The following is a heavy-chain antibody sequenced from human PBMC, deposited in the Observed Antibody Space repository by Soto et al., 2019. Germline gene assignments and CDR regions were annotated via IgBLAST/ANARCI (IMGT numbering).Heavy chain of an antibody. CDR2: INDSGST. CDR1: GGSIRGSIHY. J-gene: IGHJ5*02. D-gene: IGHD6-19*01. Sequence: QLQLQESGPGLVKPSETLSLTCTVSGGSIRGSIHYWGWIRQPPGKGLEWLGSINDSGSTYDNPSIKRRVTISVDTSKNQFSLKLRSAPAPATAVYYCARHGGSGWNAASWFDPWGQGTLVTVSS. V-gene: IGHV4-39*01. CDR3: ARHGGSGWNAASWFDP.